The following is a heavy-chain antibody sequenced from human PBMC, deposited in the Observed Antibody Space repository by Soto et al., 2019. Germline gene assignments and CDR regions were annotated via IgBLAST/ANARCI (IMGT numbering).Heavy chain of an antibody. CDR3: ASVQLWSYYYYYGMDV. V-gene: IGHV3-48*02. CDR2: ISSSSSTI. J-gene: IGHJ6*02. D-gene: IGHD5-18*01. CDR1: GFTFSSYS. Sequence: EVQLVESGGGLVQPGGSLRLSCAASGFTFSSYSMNWVRQAPGKGLECVSYISSSSSTIYYADSVKGRFTISRDNAKNSLYLQMNSLRDEDTAVYYCASVQLWSYYYYYGMDVWGQGTTVTVSS.